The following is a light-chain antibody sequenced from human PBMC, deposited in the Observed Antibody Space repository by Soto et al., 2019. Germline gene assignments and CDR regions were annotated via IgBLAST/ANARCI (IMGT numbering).Light chain of an antibody. Sequence: QSALTQPPSASGSPGQSVTISCIGTSSDVGDYNYVSWYQQHPGKAPKLIIYEVSKRPSGVPDRFSGSQSANTASLTVSGLQAEDEADYYCSSYAGSNNLVFGGGTKLTVL. J-gene: IGLJ2*01. CDR2: EVS. CDR1: SSDVGDYNY. CDR3: SSYAGSNNLV. V-gene: IGLV2-8*01.